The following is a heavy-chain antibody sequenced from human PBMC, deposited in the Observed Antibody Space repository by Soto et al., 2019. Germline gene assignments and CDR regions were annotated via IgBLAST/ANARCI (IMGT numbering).Heavy chain of an antibody. CDR1: GFTFSSYA. V-gene: IGHV3-23*01. J-gene: IGHJ4*02. CDR2: ISGSGGST. D-gene: IGHD4-17*01. CDR3: AKLHDYGDYYTRRTSDY. Sequence: PGGSLRLSCAASGFTFSSYAMSWVRQAPGKGLEWVSAISGSGGSTYYADSVKGRFTISRDNSKNTLYLQMNSLRAEDTAVYYCAKLHDYGDYYTRRTSDYWGQGTLVTVSS.